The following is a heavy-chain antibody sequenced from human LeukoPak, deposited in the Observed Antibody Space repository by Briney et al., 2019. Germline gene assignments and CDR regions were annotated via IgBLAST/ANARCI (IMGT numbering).Heavy chain of an antibody. Sequence: PGGSLRLSCAASGFIFTNFWMSWVRQAPGKGLEWVAYIKVDGSEKYYVDSVKGRFTISRDNAKNSLYLQMNSLRAEDTAVYYCARGGRGDYWGQGTLVTVSS. CDR1: GFIFTNFW. V-gene: IGHV3-7*05. J-gene: IGHJ4*02. CDR2: IKVDGSEK. CDR3: ARGGRGDY.